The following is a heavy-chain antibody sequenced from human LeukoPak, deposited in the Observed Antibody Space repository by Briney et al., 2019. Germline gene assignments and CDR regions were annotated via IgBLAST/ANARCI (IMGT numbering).Heavy chain of an antibody. CDR2: IYPRDSDT. D-gene: IGHD6-19*01. Sequence: GESVKISCEGSGYNFATYWIAWVRQMPGKGLEWMGIIYPRDSDTRYSPSFQGHVTISVDKSISTAYLHWSSLKASDTAMYYCARSSYSSWYRSEYFQYWGQGTLVTVSS. J-gene: IGHJ1*01. CDR1: GYNFATYW. V-gene: IGHV5-51*01. CDR3: ARSSYSSWYRSEYFQY.